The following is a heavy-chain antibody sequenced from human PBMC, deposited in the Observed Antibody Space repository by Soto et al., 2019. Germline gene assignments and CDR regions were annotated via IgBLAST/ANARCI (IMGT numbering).Heavy chain of an antibody. D-gene: IGHD2-15*01. J-gene: IGHJ4*02. V-gene: IGHV2-5*02. CDR1: GFSLSTTGVG. CDR2: IYWDDDK. CDR3: EHRRAYCSGRSCYSHIFGY. Sequence: QITLKESGPTLVKPTQTLTLTCTFSGFSLSTTGVGVGWIRQPPGKALEWLALIYWDDDKRYSPSLESRLTTTQDTYKNQVVRKMTNVHPLATATNYGEHRRAYCSGRSCYSHIFGYWGQGTLVTVSS.